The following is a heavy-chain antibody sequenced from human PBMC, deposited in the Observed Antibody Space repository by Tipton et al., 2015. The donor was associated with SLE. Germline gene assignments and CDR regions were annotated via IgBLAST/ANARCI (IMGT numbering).Heavy chain of an antibody. D-gene: IGHD5-24*01. Sequence: TLSLTCTVSGGSISSYYWSWIRQPPGKGLEWIGYIYYSESTNYNPSLKSRVTISVDTSKNQFSLKLSSVTAADTAVYYCARVTGGEMARAFDIWGQGIMVTVSS. CDR1: GGSISSYY. V-gene: IGHV4-59*01. J-gene: IGHJ3*02. CDR3: ARVTGGEMARAFDI. CDR2: IYYSEST.